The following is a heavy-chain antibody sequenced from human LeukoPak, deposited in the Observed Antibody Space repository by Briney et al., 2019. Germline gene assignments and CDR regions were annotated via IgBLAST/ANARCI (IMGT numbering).Heavy chain of an antibody. Sequence: ASVKVSCKASGYTFTSYGISWVRQAPGQGLEWMGWISAYNGNTNYAQKLQGRVTMTTDTSTSTAYMELRSLRSDDTAVYYCARDGSSSFLGMDNWFDPWGQGTLVTVSS. V-gene: IGHV1-18*01. CDR2: ISAYNGNT. CDR1: GYTFTSYG. D-gene: IGHD6-13*01. J-gene: IGHJ5*02. CDR3: ARDGSSSFLGMDNWFDP.